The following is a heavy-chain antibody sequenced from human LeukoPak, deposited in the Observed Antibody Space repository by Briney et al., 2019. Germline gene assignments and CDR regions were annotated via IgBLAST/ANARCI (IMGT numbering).Heavy chain of an antibody. CDR1: GCSISSYY. J-gene: IGHJ3*02. Sequence: SETLSLTCTVSGCSISSYYWSWIRQPPGKGLEWIGYIYYSGSTNYNPSLKSRVTISVDTSKNQFSLKLSSVTAADTAVYYCAREHEAFDIWGQGTMVTVSS. CDR3: AREHEAFDI. CDR2: IYYSGST. V-gene: IGHV4-59*01.